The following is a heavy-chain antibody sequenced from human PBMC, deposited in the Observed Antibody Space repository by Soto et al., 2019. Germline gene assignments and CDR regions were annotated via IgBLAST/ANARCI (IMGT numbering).Heavy chain of an antibody. CDR3: AKGGATGIAVAVIDY. J-gene: IGHJ4*02. Sequence: QVQLVESGGGVVQPGRSLRLSCAASGFTFSSYAMHWVRQAPGKGLEWVAVISYDGSNNYYADSVKGRFTISRDNSKNTLYLQMNSLRAEDTAVYYCAKGGATGIAVAVIDYWGQGTLVTVSS. V-gene: IGHV3-30-3*01. D-gene: IGHD6-19*01. CDR1: GFTFSSYA. CDR2: ISYDGSNN.